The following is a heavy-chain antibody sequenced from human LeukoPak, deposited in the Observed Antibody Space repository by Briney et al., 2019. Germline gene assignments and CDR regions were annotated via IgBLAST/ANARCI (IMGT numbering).Heavy chain of an antibody. V-gene: IGHV1-2*06. CDR3: ARGYSTGWYYFDY. Sequence: ASVKVSCKASGFTFNAYYIHWVRQAPGQGLEWMGRINPNSGGTNYAQKFQGRVTMTRDTSISTAYMELSRLRSDDTAVYYCARGYSTGWYYFDYWGQGTLVTVSS. D-gene: IGHD6-19*01. J-gene: IGHJ4*02. CDR2: INPNSGGT. CDR1: GFTFNAYY.